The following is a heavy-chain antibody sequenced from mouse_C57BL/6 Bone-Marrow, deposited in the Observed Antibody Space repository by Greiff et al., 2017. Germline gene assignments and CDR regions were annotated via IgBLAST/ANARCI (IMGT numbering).Heavy chain of an antibody. CDR1: GFSLTSYG. V-gene: IGHV2-6*03. D-gene: IGHD2-4*01. CDR2: IWSDGST. J-gene: IGHJ4*01. Sequence: VKLVESGPGLVAPSQSLSITCTVSGFSLTSYGVHWVRQPPGKGLEWLVVIWSDGSTTSNSALKSRLSISKDNSKSQVFLKMNSLQTDDTAMYYCARDYYDYDGYYYAMDYWGQGTSVTVSS. CDR3: ARDYYDYDGYYYAMDY.